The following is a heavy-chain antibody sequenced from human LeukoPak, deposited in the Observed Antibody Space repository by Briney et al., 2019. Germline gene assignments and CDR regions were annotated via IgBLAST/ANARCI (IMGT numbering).Heavy chain of an antibody. Sequence: PSETLSLTCTVSGGSIRSGSYYWSWIRQAAGKGLEWIGRVYTSGSTNYNPSLESRATISVDTSKNQFSLKLSSVTAADTAVYYCARDRYYYGSGSYLGDYWGQGTLVTVSS. J-gene: IGHJ4*02. CDR1: GGSIRSGSYY. V-gene: IGHV4-61*02. CDR3: ARDRYYYGSGSYLGDY. D-gene: IGHD3-10*01. CDR2: VYTSGST.